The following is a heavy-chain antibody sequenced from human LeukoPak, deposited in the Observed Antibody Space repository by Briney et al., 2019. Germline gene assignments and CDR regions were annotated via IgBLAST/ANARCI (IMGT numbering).Heavy chain of an antibody. J-gene: IGHJ3*02. V-gene: IGHV3-48*02. CDR1: GFTFSSYS. CDR2: ISSSSMTT. Sequence: GGSLRLSCAASGFTFSSYSMNWVRQAPGKGLDWVSSISSSSMTTYYADSVKGRFTISRDNAKNSLYLEMNSLRNEDTAVYYCVSCYDTSGPNGFDIWGQGTLVTVSS. CDR3: VSCYDTSGPNGFDI. D-gene: IGHD3-22*01.